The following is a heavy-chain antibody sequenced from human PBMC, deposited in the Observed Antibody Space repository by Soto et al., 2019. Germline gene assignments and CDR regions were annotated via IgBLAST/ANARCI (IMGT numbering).Heavy chain of an antibody. Sequence: ETLSLTCTVSGGSISSSSYYWGWIRQPPGKGLEWIGSIYYSGSTYYNPSLKSRVTISVDTSKNQFSLKLSSVTAADTAVYYCARPWTSSGYYYYYYWGQGTLVTVSS. CDR2: IYYSGST. CDR1: GGSISSSSYY. D-gene: IGHD3-22*01. J-gene: IGHJ4*02. CDR3: ARPWTSSGYYYYYY. V-gene: IGHV4-39*01.